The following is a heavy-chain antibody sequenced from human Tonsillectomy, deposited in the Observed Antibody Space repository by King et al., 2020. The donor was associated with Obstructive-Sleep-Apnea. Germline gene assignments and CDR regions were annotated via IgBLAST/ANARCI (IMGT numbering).Heavy chain of an antibody. CDR3: ARSLVNNGDAFDI. D-gene: IGHD1/OR15-1a*01. Sequence: VQLVESGAEVKKPGESLKMSCKGSGYSFTSYWIGWVRQMPGKGLEWMGIIYPGDSYSRYISSFQCQVTISADKSISTAYLQWNSLKASDTAMYYCARSLVNNGDAFDIWGQGTMVTVSS. J-gene: IGHJ3*02. V-gene: IGHV5-51*01. CDR2: IYPGDSYS. CDR1: GYSFTSYW.